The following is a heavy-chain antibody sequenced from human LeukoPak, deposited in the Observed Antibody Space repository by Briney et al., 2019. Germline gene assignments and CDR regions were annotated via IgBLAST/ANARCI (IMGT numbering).Heavy chain of an antibody. CDR1: GFAFSNFD. CDR3: AKRGSYFGGFDY. D-gene: IGHD3-10*01. J-gene: IGHJ4*02. Sequence: GGSLRLSCAASGFAFSNFDMSWVRQAPGKGLEWVSAISGSGESTYYAESVKGRFTISRDNSKNTLYLQMNGLRVEDTAIYYCAKRGSYFGGFDYWGQETLLTVPS. CDR2: ISGSGEST. V-gene: IGHV3-23*01.